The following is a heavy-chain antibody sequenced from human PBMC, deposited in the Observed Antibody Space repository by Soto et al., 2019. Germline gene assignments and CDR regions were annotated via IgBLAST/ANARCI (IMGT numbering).Heavy chain of an antibody. J-gene: IGHJ6*03. CDR1: GGSFSGYY. Sequence: SGTLSLTCAVYGGSFSGYYWSWIRQPPGKGLEWIGEINHSGSTNYNPSLKSRATISVDTSKNQFSLKLSSVTAADTAVYYCARGMRVKIGGGYYYYYMDVWGKGTTVT. D-gene: IGHD2-2*01. CDR3: ARGMRVKIGGGYYYYYMDV. V-gene: IGHV4-34*01. CDR2: INHSGST.